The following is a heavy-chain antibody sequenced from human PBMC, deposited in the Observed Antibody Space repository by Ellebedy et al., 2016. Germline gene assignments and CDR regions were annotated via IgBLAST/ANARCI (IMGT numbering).Heavy chain of an antibody. CDR3: AKTSGWGYGEN. CDR2: VNTFSGNT. D-gene: IGHD3-10*01. J-gene: IGHJ4*02. Sequence: ASVKVSXXASGYTFTTFSITWVRQVPGQGLEWMGFVNTFSGNTKVAQKFQGRVSMTTDSSTHTAYMDLRSLRSDDAAMYYCAKTSGWGYGENWGQGTLVNVSS. V-gene: IGHV1-18*04. CDR1: GYTFTTFS.